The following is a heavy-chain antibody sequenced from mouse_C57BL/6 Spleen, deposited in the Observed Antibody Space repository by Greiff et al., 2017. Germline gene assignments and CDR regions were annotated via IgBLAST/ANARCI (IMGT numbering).Heavy chain of an antibody. J-gene: IGHJ4*01. V-gene: IGHV5-12*01. CDR2: ISNGGGST. CDR3: ARQKGTSYYAMDY. Sequence: EVMLVESGGGLVQPGGSLKLSCAASGFTFSDYYMYWVRQTPEKRLEWVAYISNGGGSTYYPDTVKGRFTISRDNAKNTLYLQMSRLKSEDTAMYYCARQKGTSYYAMDYWGQGTSVTVSS. CDR1: GFTFSDYY.